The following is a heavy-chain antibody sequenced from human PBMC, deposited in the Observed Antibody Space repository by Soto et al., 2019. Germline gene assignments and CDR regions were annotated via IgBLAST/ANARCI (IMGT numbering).Heavy chain of an antibody. V-gene: IGHV1-69*01. Sequence: QVQLMQSGAEVKKPGSSVKVSCKASGGTFSSYAISWVRQAPGQGLEWMGGIIPIFGTANYAQKFQGRVTITADESTSTAYMELSSLRSEDTAVYYCARRGLSGGDSPYYFDYWGQGTLVTVSS. CDR2: IIPIFGTA. J-gene: IGHJ4*02. CDR1: GGTFSSYA. CDR3: ARRGLSGGDSPYYFDY. D-gene: IGHD2-21*02.